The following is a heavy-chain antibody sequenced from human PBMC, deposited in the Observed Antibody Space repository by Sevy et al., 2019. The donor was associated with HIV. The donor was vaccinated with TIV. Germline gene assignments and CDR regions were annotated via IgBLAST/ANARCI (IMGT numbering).Heavy chain of an antibody. CDR2: IIPIFGTT. J-gene: IGHJ4*02. CDR3: ARGVTMIRGGGYYFDY. CDR1: GGTFSSYA. Sequence: ASVKVSCKASGGTFSSYAIHWVRQAPGQGLEWMGGIIPIFGTTNYAQKFQGRVTITADESTSTSNMELRSLRSEDTAVYYCARGVTMIRGGGYYFDYWGQGTLVTVSS. D-gene: IGHD3-22*01. V-gene: IGHV1-69*13.